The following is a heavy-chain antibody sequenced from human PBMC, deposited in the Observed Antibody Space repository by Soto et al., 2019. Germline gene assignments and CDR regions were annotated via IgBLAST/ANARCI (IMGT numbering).Heavy chain of an antibody. D-gene: IGHD1-7*01. Sequence: SHAHSLTYALPGDSVSSNRAAWNCFRLSPSRGLEWLARTYYRSRWYNDYAVSVRSRITVNPDTSKNQFSLQLTSVTPEDTAVYYCAGTTSHQWYYMDVWGKGTTVTVSS. J-gene: IGHJ6*03. CDR3: AGTTSHQWYYMDV. CDR2: TYYRSRWYN. V-gene: IGHV6-1*01. CDR1: GDSVSSNRAA.